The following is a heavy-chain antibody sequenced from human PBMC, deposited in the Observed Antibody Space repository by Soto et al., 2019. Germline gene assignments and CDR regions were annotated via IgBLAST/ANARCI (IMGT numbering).Heavy chain of an antibody. Sequence: TGGSLRLSCAASGFTFSSYGMHWVRQAPGKGLEWVAVISYDGSNKYYADSVKGRFTISRDNSKNTLYLQMNSLRAEDTAVYYCAKDGLGYSSGWYYFDYWGQGTLVTVSS. CDR2: ISYDGSNK. V-gene: IGHV3-30*18. D-gene: IGHD6-19*01. J-gene: IGHJ4*02. CDR1: GFTFSSYG. CDR3: AKDGLGYSSGWYYFDY.